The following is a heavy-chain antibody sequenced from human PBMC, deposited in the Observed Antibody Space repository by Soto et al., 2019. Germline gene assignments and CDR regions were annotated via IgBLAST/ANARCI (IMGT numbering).Heavy chain of an antibody. Sequence: AAVKVSCKSSGYTFTGYYMHWVRQAPGQGLEWMGWINPNSGGTNYAQKFQGRVTMTRDTSISTAYMELSRLRSDDTAVYYCARDLTCRGGSCESGPASTYYYYGREVWGQGTTVTV. V-gene: IGHV1-2*02. D-gene: IGHD2-15*01. CDR2: INPNSGGT. CDR1: GYTFTGYY. J-gene: IGHJ6*02. CDR3: ARDLTCRGGSCESGPASTYYYYGREV.